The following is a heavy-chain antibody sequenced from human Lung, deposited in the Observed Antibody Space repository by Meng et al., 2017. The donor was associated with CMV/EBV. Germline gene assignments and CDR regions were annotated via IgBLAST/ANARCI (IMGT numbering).Heavy chain of an antibody. CDR1: GFTFNTHA. CDR2: VSGSGSTT. CDR3: AKDLLAAYFYYYAMDV. D-gene: IGHD2-21*01. J-gene: IGHJ6*01. Sequence: GGSLRLXCAASGFTFNTHAMNWVRQAPGKGLEWIAGVSGSGSTTYYADSVRGRFTVSRDNSRNTLDLQMDSLRPADTAVYYCAKDLLAAYFYYYAMDVWGPGTTVTVSS. V-gene: IGHV3-23*01.